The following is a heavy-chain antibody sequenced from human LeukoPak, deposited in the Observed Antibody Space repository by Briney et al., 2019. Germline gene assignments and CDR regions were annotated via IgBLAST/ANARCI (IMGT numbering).Heavy chain of an antibody. CDR3: ARDRLGYCSSTSCPGDP. D-gene: IGHD2-2*01. J-gene: IGHJ5*02. V-gene: IGHV1-2*06. CDR1: GYTFTGYY. CDR2: INPNSGGT. Sequence: ASVKVSCKASGYTFTGYYMHWLRQAPGQGLEWMGRINPNSGGTNYAQKLQGRVTMTTDTSTSTAYMELRSLRSDDTAVYYCARDRLGYCSSTSCPGDPWGQGTLVTVSS.